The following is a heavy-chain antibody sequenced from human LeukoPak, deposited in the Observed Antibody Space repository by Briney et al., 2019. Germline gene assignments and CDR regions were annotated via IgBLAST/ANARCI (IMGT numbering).Heavy chain of an antibody. CDR2: ISSGGSTI. CDR1: GFTFSSYE. Sequence: PPGGSLRLSCAASGFTFSSYEMNWVRQAPGKGLEWVSYISSGGSTIYYGDSVKGRFTISRDNAKNSLYLQMNSLRAEDTAVYYCARQLYGPDYWGQGTLVTVSS. D-gene: IGHD2-2*01. J-gene: IGHJ4*02. CDR3: ARQLYGPDY. V-gene: IGHV3-48*03.